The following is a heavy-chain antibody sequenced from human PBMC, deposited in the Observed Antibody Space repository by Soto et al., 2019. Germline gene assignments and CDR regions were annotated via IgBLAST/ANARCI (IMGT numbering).Heavy chain of an antibody. J-gene: IGHJ6*02. CDR2: ISAYNGNT. Sequence: VKVSCKASGYTFTSYGISWVRQAPGQGLEWMGRISAYNGNTSYAQKLQGRVTMTRDTSTSTVYMELSSLRSEDTAVYYCARISMVRGVIIDYYYGMDVWGQGTTVTVSS. CDR3: ARISMVRGVIIDYYYGMDV. CDR1: GYTFTSYG. D-gene: IGHD3-10*01. V-gene: IGHV1-18*01.